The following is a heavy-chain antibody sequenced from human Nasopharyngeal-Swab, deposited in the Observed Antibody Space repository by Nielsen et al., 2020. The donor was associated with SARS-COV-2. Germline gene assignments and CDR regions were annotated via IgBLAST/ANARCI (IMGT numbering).Heavy chain of an antibody. D-gene: IGHD6-13*01. J-gene: IGHJ4*02. CDR2: IRGSGITT. Sequence: GESLTISCAASGFRFDSYAMSWVRQAPGKGLEWVSAIRGSGITTYYADSVKGRFTISRDNSKNTVYLQMDRLRAEDAAIYYCAKDRVPRRAAAGIRCDSWGQGTLVTVSS. CDR3: AKDRVPRRAAAGIRCDS. V-gene: IGHV3-23*01. CDR1: GFRFDSYA.